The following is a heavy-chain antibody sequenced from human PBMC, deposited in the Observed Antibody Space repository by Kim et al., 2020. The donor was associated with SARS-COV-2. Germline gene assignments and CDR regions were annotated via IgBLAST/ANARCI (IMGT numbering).Heavy chain of an antibody. CDR3: ARALPMGTEEYYFDY. CDR1: GGSISSYY. Sequence: SETLSLTCTVSGGSISSYYWSWIRQPPGKGLEWIGYIYYSGSTNYNPSLKSRVTISVDTSKNQFSLKLSSVTAADTAVYYCARALPMGTEEYYFDYWGQGTLVTVSS. J-gene: IGHJ4*02. CDR2: IYYSGST. V-gene: IGHV4-59*13. D-gene: IGHD3-10*01.